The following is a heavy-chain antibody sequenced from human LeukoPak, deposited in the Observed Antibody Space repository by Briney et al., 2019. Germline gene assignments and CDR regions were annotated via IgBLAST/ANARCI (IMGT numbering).Heavy chain of an antibody. CDR3: ARGLSGYSPNNWFDP. V-gene: IGHV1-69*04. CDR2: IIPILGIA. D-gene: IGHD3-3*01. J-gene: IGHJ5*02. CDR1: GGTFSSYA. Sequence: ASVKVSCKASGGTFSSYASSWVRQAPGQGLEWMGRIIPILGIANYAQKFQGRVTITADKSTSTAYMELSSLRSEDTAVYYCARGLSGYSPNNWFDPWGQGTLVTVSS.